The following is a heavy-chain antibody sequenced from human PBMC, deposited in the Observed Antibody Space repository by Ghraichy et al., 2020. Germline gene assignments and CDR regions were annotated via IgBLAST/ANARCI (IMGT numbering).Heavy chain of an antibody. D-gene: IGHD3-3*01. CDR3: SRENGFYDFSLDV. J-gene: IGHJ6*02. V-gene: IGHV3-7*03. CDR2: IKEDGSES. Sequence: GESLNISCEASGFTLSHFWMTWVRQAPGKGLEWVANIKEDGSESYYVDSVKGRFTISRDNAKKSLFLQMNNLTADDTAVYYCSRENGFYDFSLDVWGQGSTVTVSS. CDR1: GFTLSHFW.